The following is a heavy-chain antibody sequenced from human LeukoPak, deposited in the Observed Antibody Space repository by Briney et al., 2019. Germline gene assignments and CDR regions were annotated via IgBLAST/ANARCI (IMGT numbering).Heavy chain of an antibody. CDR3: ARDWYTAERWTIYYSYYIDV. D-gene: IGHD4-23*01. J-gene: IGHJ6*03. CDR2: INHSGST. CDR1: GGSFSVYY. V-gene: IGHV4-34*01. Sequence: SETLSLTCAVYGGSFSVYYWSWIRQPPGKGLEWIGEINHSGSTNYNPSLKSRVTISVDTSNNHFSLKLSPVTAADTAVYYCARDWYTAERWTIYYSYYIDVWGKGTTVTVSS.